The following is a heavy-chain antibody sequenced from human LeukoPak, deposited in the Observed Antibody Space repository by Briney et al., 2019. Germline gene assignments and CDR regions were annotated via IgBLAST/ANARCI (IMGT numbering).Heavy chain of an antibody. J-gene: IGHJ6*02. V-gene: IGHV3-11*06. D-gene: IGHD4-11*01. CDR2: ISSDGSYT. Sequence: GGSLRLSCAASGFTYSDYFMIWIRQAPGRGLEWVSFISSDGSYTHYADSVKGRFTISRDNAKNSLWLQMNSLRAEDTAVYYCARAPHYSNYGPYYYGMDVWGQGTTVTVSS. CDR1: GFTYSDYF. CDR3: ARAPHYSNYGPYYYGMDV.